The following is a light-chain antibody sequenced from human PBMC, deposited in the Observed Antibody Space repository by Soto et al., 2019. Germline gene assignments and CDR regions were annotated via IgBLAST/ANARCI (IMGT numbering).Light chain of an antibody. Sequence: QSVLTQPPSASETPGQIVAISCSGSSSNIGSNTVTWYQQLPGTPPKLLIYSTSQRSSGVPGRFSGSKSGNTASLTISGLQPEDEAEYYCSSYTTSSTVVFGTGTKVTVL. CDR3: SSYTTSSTVV. CDR2: STS. V-gene: IGLV1-44*01. J-gene: IGLJ1*01. CDR1: SSNIGSNT.